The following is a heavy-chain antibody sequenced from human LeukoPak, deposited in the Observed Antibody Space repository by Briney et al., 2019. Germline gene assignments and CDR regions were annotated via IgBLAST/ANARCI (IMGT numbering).Heavy chain of an antibody. CDR2: IAYDGSRA. CDR1: GFTFGGYG. Sequence: QPGRSLRLSCAVSGFTFGGYGMHWFRQTPGKGLEWVAVIAYDGSRALYADSVKGRFTISRDNSKNTMSVQIDDLRAEDTAVYYCTRYNNDHFDYWGQGTLVTVSS. CDR3: TRYNNDHFDY. V-gene: IGHV3-33*01. J-gene: IGHJ4*02. D-gene: IGHD1-14*01.